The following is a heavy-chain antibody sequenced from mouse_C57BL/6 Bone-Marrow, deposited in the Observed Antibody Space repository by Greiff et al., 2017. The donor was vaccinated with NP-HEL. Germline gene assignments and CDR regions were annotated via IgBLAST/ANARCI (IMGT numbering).Heavy chain of an antibody. CDR1: GFTFSDYY. CDR2: ISNGGGST. J-gene: IGHJ3*01. CDR3: ARHGPFYYP. V-gene: IGHV5-12*01. D-gene: IGHD1-1*01. Sequence: DVKLVESGGGLVQPGGSLKLSCAASGFTFSDYYMYWVRQTPEKRLEWVAYISNGGGSTYYPDTVKGRFTISRDNAKNTLYLQMSRLKSEDTAMYYCARHGPFYYPWGQGTLVTVSA.